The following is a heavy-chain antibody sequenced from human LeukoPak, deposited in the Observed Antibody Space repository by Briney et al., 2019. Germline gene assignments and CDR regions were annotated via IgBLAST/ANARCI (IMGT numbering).Heavy chain of an antibody. V-gene: IGHV4-34*01. Sequence: SETLSLTCAVYGVSFSGYYWSWIRQPPGKGLEWIGEINHSGSTNYNPSLKSRVTISVDTSKNQFSLKLSSVTAADTAVYYCARRTAAAGTGYFQHWGQGTLVTVSS. CDR2: INHSGST. D-gene: IGHD6-13*01. J-gene: IGHJ1*01. CDR1: GVSFSGYY. CDR3: ARRTAAAGTGYFQH.